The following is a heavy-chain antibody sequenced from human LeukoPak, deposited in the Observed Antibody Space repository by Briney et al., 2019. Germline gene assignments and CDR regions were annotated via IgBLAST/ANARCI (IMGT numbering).Heavy chain of an antibody. D-gene: IGHD3-10*01. J-gene: IGHJ5*02. V-gene: IGHV3-66*01. CDR3: AREYYYGSGSYYP. CDR1: GFTVSSNY. Sequence: GGSLRLSCAASGFTVSSNYMSWVRQAPGKGLEWVSVIYSGGSTYYADSVKGRFTISRDNSKNTLYLQVNSLRAEDTAVYYCAREYYYGSGSYYPWGQGTLVTVSS. CDR2: IYSGGST.